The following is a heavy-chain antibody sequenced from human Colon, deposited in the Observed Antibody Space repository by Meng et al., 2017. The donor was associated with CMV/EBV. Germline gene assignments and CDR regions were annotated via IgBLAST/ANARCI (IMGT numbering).Heavy chain of an antibody. Sequence: GGSLRLSCAASGFIFSNSGLHWVRQAPGQGLEWMGWINPKSGVANYAQKFQGRVTLTRDTAISTGYMDVSGLTSDDTAIYYCARGRIGVVGPSPGPDHWGQGALVTVSS. V-gene: IGHV1-2*02. CDR2: INPKSGVA. CDR1: GFIFSNSG. J-gene: IGHJ4*02. CDR3: ARGRIGVVGPSPGPDH. D-gene: IGHD6-19*01.